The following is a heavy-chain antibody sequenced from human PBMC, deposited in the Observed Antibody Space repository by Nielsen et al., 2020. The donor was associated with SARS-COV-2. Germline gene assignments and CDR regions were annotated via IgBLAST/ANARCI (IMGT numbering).Heavy chain of an antibody. Sequence: GESLKISCRASGFSFSGYAMSWVRQAPGKGLEWVSALSGRGGTHYADFVKGRFTTSTDTSRTTLYLQMTSLRAEDTAIYYCARSTPYGTTWYGALDSWGQRTLVSVSS. CDR3: ARSTPYGTTWYGALDS. CDR2: LSGRGGT. J-gene: IGHJ4*02. V-gene: IGHV3-23*01. D-gene: IGHD6-13*01. CDR1: GFSFSGYA.